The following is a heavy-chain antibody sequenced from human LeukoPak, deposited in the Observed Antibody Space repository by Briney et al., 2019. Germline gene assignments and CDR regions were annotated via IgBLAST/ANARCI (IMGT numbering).Heavy chain of an antibody. V-gene: IGHV3-49*04. J-gene: IGHJ4*02. Sequence: GGSLRLSCRASGFTFGDYAVNWVRQAPGKGLEWVGFIRSKAYGGTAEYAASVKGRFTISRDDSKSVAYLQMDSLKTEDTAVYYCTREIRYFDWFQADYWGQGTLVTVSS. D-gene: IGHD3-9*01. CDR1: GFTFGDYA. CDR3: TREIRYFDWFQADY. CDR2: IRSKAYGGTA.